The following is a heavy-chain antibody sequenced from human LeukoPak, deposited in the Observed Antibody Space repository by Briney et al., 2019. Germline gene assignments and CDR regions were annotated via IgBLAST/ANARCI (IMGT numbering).Heavy chain of an antibody. Sequence: GGSLRLSCAASGFIFDDYAMHWVRQAPGKGLEWVSGINWNSGTIGYADSVKGRFTISRDNAKNSLYLQMNSLRADDMAFYYCARDRFRYCSGAYCSHFEFWGQGTLVSVPS. V-gene: IGHV3-9*03. J-gene: IGHJ4*02. CDR3: ARDRFRYCSGAYCSHFEF. D-gene: IGHD2-15*01. CDR2: INWNSGTI. CDR1: GFIFDDYA.